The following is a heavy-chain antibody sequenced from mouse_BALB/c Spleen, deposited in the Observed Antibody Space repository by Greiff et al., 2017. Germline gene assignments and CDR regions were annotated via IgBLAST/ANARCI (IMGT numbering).Heavy chain of an antibody. Sequence: EVKLMESGGGLVKPGGSLKLSCAASGFNFSSYAMSWVRQSPEKRLEWVAEISSGGSYTYYPDTVTGRFTISRDNAKNTLYLEMSSLRSEDTAMYYCAKNRYDGAWFAYWGQGTLVTVSA. D-gene: IGHD2-14*01. CDR2: ISSGGSYT. CDR3: AKNRYDGAWFAY. V-gene: IGHV5-9-4*01. J-gene: IGHJ3*01. CDR1: GFNFSSYA.